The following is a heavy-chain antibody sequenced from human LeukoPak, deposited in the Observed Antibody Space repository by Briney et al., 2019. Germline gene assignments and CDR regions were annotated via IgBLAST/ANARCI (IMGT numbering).Heavy chain of an antibody. J-gene: IGHJ4*02. CDR3: ARDTSYYYDSSGYSIYYFDY. CDR1: GFTFSSYA. Sequence: GGSLRLSCAASGFTFSSYAMSWVRQAPGKGLEWVSAISGSGGSTYYADSVKGRFTISRDNSKNTLYLQMNSLRAEDTAVYYCARDTSYYYDSSGYSIYYFDYWGQGTLVTVSP. CDR2: ISGSGGST. D-gene: IGHD3-22*01. V-gene: IGHV3-23*01.